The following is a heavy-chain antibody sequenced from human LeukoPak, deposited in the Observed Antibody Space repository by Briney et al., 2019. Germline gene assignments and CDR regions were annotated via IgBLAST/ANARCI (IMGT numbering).Heavy chain of an antibody. Sequence: ASVKVSCKASGYTFTSYDINWVRQATGQGLEWMGWTNPNSGNTGYAQKFQGRVTMTRNTSISTAYMELSSLRSEDTAVYYCARFLADYYGSGSYSDYWGQGTLVTVSS. CDR2: TNPNSGNT. D-gene: IGHD3-10*01. V-gene: IGHV1-8*01. J-gene: IGHJ4*02. CDR1: GYTFTSYD. CDR3: ARFLADYYGSGSYSDY.